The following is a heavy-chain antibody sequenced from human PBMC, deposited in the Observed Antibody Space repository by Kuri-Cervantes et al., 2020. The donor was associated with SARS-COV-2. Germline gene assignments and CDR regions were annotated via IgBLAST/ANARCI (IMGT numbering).Heavy chain of an antibody. Sequence: SETLSLTCAVYGGSFSGYYWSWIRQPPGKGLEWIGSIYYSGSTYYNPSLKSRVTISVDTSKNQFSLKLSSVTAADTAVYYCARDPSRGVRWSGYPNYFDYWGQGTLVTVSS. J-gene: IGHJ4*02. CDR1: GGSFSGYY. D-gene: IGHD3-3*01. V-gene: IGHV4-34*01. CDR3: ARDPSRGVRWSGYPNYFDY. CDR2: IYYSGST.